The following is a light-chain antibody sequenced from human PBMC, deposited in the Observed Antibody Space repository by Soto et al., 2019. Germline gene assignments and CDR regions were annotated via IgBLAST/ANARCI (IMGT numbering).Light chain of an antibody. Sequence: DIQMTQSPSSLSASVGDRVTITCRASQSIRSYLNWYQQKPGKAPKLLIYAASSLQSGVPSRFSGSGSGTDFTLTISSLQPEDVATYYCQQSYSTPLTFGGGTTVEIK. CDR1: QSIRSY. J-gene: IGKJ4*01. CDR3: QQSYSTPLT. V-gene: IGKV1-39*01. CDR2: AAS.